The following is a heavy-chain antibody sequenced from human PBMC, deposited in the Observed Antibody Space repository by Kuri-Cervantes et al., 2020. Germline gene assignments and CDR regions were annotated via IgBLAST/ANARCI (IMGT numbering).Heavy chain of an antibody. D-gene: IGHD2-2*01. J-gene: IGHJ5*02. Sequence: ASVKVSCKASGGTFSSYAISWVRQAPGQGLEWMGIINPSGGSTSYAQKFQGRVTMTRDTSTSTVYMELSSLRSEDTAVYYCARTTLPAAILVSWFDPWGQGTLVTVSS. CDR1: GGTFSSYA. CDR2: INPSGGST. CDR3: ARTTLPAAILVSWFDP. V-gene: IGHV1-46*01.